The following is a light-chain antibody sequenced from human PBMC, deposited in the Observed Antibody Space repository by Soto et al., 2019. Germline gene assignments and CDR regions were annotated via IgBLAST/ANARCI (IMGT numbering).Light chain of an antibody. V-gene: IGKV3-15*01. J-gene: IGKJ2*01. CDR1: ESVRYN. CDR3: QQYNNWPPFT. Sequence: EILMTQSPGTLSVSPGERVTLSCRASESVRYNVAWYQHKPGQPPRLLISGASTRSTGVPARFSGSGSGTDFTLTITSLQSEDFAVYYCQQYNNWPPFTFGQGTKLEIK. CDR2: GAS.